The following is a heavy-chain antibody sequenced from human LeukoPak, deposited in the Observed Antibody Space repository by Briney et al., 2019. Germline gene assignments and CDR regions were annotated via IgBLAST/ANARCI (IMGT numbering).Heavy chain of an antibody. J-gene: IGHJ4*02. CDR2: IYYIGST. V-gene: IGHV4-59*01. Sequence: PSETLSLTCTVSGGSISSYYWSWIRQPPGKGLEWFGYIYYIGSTNYNPSLKSRVTISVDTSKNQFSLKLSSVTAADTAVYYCASTSLRSSIQPFDYWGQGTLVTVSS. D-gene: IGHD4-17*01. CDR3: ASTSLRSSIQPFDY. CDR1: GGSISSYY.